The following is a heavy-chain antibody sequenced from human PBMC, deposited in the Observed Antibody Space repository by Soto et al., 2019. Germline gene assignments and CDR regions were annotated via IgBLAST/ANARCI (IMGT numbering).Heavy chain of an antibody. CDR3: AGSSGYRLDAFDI. V-gene: IGHV4-31*03. Sequence: SETLSLTCTVSGGSISSGGYYWSWIRQHPGKGLEWIGYIYYSGSTYYNPSLKSRVTISVDTSKNQFSLKLSSVTAADTAVYYCAGSSGYRLDAFDIWGQGTMVTVSS. CDR2: IYYSGST. CDR1: GGSISSGGYY. D-gene: IGHD3-22*01. J-gene: IGHJ3*02.